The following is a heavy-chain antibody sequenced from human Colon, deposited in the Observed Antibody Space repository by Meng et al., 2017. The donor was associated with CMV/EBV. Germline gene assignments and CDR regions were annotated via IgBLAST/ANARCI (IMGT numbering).Heavy chain of an antibody. V-gene: IGHV4-30-4*08. CDR1: GGSVTSNNYY. D-gene: IGHD4-11*01. Sequence: SETLSLTCTVSGGSVTSNNYYWSWIRQPPGKGLEWIGHIYYSGTTYYNPSLKSRVTISIDTSKNEFSLRLSSVTAADTAVYYCARDVTMTTITAYGMDVWGQGTTVTVSS. CDR3: ARDVTMTTITAYGMDV. J-gene: IGHJ6*02. CDR2: IYYSGTT.